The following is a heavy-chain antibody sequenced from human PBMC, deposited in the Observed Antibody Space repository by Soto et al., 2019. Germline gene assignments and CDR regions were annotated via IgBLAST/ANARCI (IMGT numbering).Heavy chain of an antibody. CDR1: GFNISNEG. D-gene: IGHD3-16*01. J-gene: IGHJ5*02. CDR3: AKDKSVCRGKLDT. Sequence: GGSLRLSCVASGFNISNEGIHWVRLAPGKGLAWVALMWCDGTSKYYADSVKGRFTISRDISKNTLYLQMGRLRVDDTGLYYCAKDKSVCRGKLDTWGQGSQVALSS. V-gene: IGHV3-33*03. CDR2: MWCDGTSK.